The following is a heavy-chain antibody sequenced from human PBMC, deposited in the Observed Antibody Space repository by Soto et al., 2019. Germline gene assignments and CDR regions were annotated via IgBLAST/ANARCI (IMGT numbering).Heavy chain of an antibody. CDR2: ISYDGSNK. Sequence: PGGSLRLSCAASGFTFSSYGMHWVRQAPGKGLEWVAVISYDGSNKYYADSVKGRFTISRDNSKNTLYLQMNSLRAEDTAVYYCAKEVGSDPVDNWGQGTLVTVSS. J-gene: IGHJ4*02. CDR3: AKEVGSDPVDN. CDR1: GFTFSSYG. D-gene: IGHD6-25*01. V-gene: IGHV3-30*18.